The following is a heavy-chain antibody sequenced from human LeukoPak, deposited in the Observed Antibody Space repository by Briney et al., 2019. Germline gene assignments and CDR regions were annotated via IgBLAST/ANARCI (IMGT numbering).Heavy chain of an antibody. CDR2: IYWDDDQ. CDR3: AHRRPPPDSGDVGDGFDL. CDR1: GYPRRTSGVG. D-gene: IGHD4-17*01. V-gene: IGHV2-5*02. Sequence: ESGPPLMQPTQTLTLPRTFSGYPRRTSGVGVGGIRQPPGKALECLTLIYWDDDQRYNPSLKSRLSIIKDASKNQVVLTMTNMDPVDKATYYCAHRRPPPDSGDVGDGFDLGGEGPRVRVSS. J-gene: IGHJ5*02.